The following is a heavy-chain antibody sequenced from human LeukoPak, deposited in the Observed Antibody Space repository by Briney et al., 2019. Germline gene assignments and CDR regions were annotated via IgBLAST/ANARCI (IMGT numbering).Heavy chain of an antibody. D-gene: IGHD3-3*01. V-gene: IGHV3-23*01. Sequence: GGSLRLSCKAAGFTFHNYAMTWVRQAPGKGLDWVSTVSGTGTSAFYADSVKVRATISRDNSKNMLYLQMSSLRAEDTAMYYCAKGYYDSHRGFFEYWGLGTLVTVSS. CDR3: AKGYYDSHRGFFEY. CDR2: VSGTGTSA. J-gene: IGHJ4*02. CDR1: GFTFHNYA.